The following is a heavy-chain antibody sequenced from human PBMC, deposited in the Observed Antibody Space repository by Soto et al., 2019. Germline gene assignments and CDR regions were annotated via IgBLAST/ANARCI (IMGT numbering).Heavy chain of an antibody. J-gene: IGHJ4*02. V-gene: IGHV1-18*04. Sequence: ASVKVSCKASGYTFTSYGISWVRQAPGQGLGWMGWISTYNGNTNYAQNLQDRIAVTTDTSTSTAYMELRSLRSDDTAVYYCARIGGEILVDYWGQGTLVTVSS. CDR3: ARIGGEILVDY. D-gene: IGHD1-26*01. CDR2: ISTYNGNT. CDR1: GYTFTSYG.